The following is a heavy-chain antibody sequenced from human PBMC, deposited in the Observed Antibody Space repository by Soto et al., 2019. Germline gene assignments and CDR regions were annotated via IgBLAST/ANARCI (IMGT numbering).Heavy chain of an antibody. CDR1: GFIFSTYA. Sequence: GGSLRLSCAASGFIFSTYAMHWVRQPPGKGLEWVAVISYDGNTKDYADSVKGRFTISRDNSKNTVYLQMSSLRTEDTAVYYCARPGSGYDVLTGRYSYYYHTVDVWGQGTTVTVSS. CDR2: ISYDGNTK. CDR3: ARPGSGYDVLTGRYSYYYHTVDV. J-gene: IGHJ6*02. V-gene: IGHV3-30-3*01. D-gene: IGHD3-9*01.